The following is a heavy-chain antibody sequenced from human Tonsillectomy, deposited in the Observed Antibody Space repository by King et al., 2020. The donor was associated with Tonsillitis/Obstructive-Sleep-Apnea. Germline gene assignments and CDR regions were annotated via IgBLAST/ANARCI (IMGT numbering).Heavy chain of an antibody. Sequence: VQLVESGGGVVQPGRSLRLSCAASGFTFSSYGMHWVRQAPGKGLEWVAVIWYDGSNKYYADSVKGRFTISRDNSKNTLYLQMNSLRAEDTAVYYCARDSEDCSGGSCYRFDYWGQGTLVTVSS. CDR1: GFTFSSYG. V-gene: IGHV3-33*01. J-gene: IGHJ4*02. CDR3: ARDSEDCSGGSCYRFDY. CDR2: IWYDGSNK. D-gene: IGHD2-15*01.